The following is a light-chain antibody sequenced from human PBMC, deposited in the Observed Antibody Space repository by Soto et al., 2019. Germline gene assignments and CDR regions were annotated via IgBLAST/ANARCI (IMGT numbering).Light chain of an antibody. CDR2: DDR. CDR1: NIGRKS. Sequence: SYELTQPPSVSVAPGQTARITCGGTNIGRKSVHWYQQKPGQAPVVVVYDDRDRPSGIPERFSGSNSGNTAALTISRVEAGDEADYYCLLSYSGAYVVFGGGTKLTVL. V-gene: IGLV3-21*02. CDR3: LLSYSGAYVV. J-gene: IGLJ2*01.